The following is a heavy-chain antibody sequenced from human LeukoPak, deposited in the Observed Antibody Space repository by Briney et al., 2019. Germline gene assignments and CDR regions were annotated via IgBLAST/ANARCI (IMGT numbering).Heavy chain of an antibody. CDR3: ARSLLAFDY. J-gene: IGHJ4*02. D-gene: IGHD2-8*02. V-gene: IGHV4-39*01. CDR1: GGSISSSSYY. CDR2: FYYNGNT. Sequence: SETLSLTCTVSGGSISSSSYYWGWIRQPPGKGLEWIGSFYYNGNTYYNPSLKSRVTISVDTSKSQFSLKLSSVTAADTAVYYCARSLLAFDYWGQGTLVTVSS.